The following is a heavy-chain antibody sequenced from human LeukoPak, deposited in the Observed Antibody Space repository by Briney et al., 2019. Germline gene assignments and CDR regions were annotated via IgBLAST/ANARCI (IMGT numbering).Heavy chain of an antibody. D-gene: IGHD4-17*01. CDR2: IYYSGST. CDR3: ARGGHYGDLIFDY. CDR1: GGSISSYY. V-gene: IGHV4-59*01. Sequence: SETLSLTCTVSGGSISSYYWSWIRQPPGKGLEWIGYIYYSGSTNYNPSLKSRVTISVDTSKNQFSLKLSSVTAADTAVYYCARGGHYGDLIFDYWGQGTLVTASS. J-gene: IGHJ4*02.